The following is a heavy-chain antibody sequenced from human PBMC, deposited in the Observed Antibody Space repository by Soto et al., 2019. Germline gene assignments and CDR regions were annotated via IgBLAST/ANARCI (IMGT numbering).Heavy chain of an antibody. V-gene: IGHV1-46*01. J-gene: IGHJ4*02. CDR2: IRPSGGRT. CDR3: AREPNESYYFDY. D-gene: IGHD5-18*01. CDR1: GYTFTNYY. Sequence: QVHLVQSGAEVKKPGASVKVSCKASGYTFTNYYIHWVRQAPGQGLEWLGIIRPSGGRTEYAQRFQGRVTMTRPPSTSTVYLELTSLTSEDTAVYYCAREPNESYYFDYWGQGTLVTVSS.